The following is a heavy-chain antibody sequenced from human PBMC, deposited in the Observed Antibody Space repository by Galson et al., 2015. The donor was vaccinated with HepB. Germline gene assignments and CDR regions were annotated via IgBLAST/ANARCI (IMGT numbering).Heavy chain of an antibody. CDR2: ILHDGTDI. Sequence: SLRLSCAASGFSFSSHVMHWVRQTPGKGLEWVAVILHDGTDIRYADSVKGRFTIFRDNSKNTPYLQMDSLRAEDTGLYHCAKDLSGYWTYDYWGQGTLVTVSS. D-gene: IGHD1-1*01. CDR3: AKDLSGYWTYDY. V-gene: IGHV3-30-3*02. J-gene: IGHJ4*02. CDR1: GFSFSSHV.